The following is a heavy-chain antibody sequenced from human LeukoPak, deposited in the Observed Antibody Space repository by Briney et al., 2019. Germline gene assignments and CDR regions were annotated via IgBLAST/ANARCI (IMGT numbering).Heavy chain of an antibody. J-gene: IGHJ4*02. CDR2: IYYSGST. CDR3: ARGGQSYYDSSGLELGFDY. V-gene: IGHV4-31*03. D-gene: IGHD3-22*01. Sequence: SETLSLTCTVSGGSISSGGYYWSWIRQHPGKGLEWIGYIYYSGSTYYNPSLKSRVTISVDTSKNQFSLKLSSVTAADTAMYYCARGGQSYYDSSGLELGFDYWGQGTLVTVSS. CDR1: GGSISSGGYY.